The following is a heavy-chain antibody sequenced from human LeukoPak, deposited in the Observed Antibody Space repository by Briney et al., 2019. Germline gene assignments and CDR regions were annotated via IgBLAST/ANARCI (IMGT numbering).Heavy chain of an antibody. CDR1: GGSINSGGYS. CDR3: ARVIVATDNWFDP. Sequence: SSETLSLTCAVSGGSINSGGYSWSWIRQPPGKGLEWIGYIYHSGNTYYNPSLKSRVTISVDRSKNQFSLKLSSVTAADTAVYYCARVIVATDNWFDPWGQGTLVTVSP. CDR2: IYHSGNT. V-gene: IGHV4-30-2*01. D-gene: IGHD5-12*01. J-gene: IGHJ5*02.